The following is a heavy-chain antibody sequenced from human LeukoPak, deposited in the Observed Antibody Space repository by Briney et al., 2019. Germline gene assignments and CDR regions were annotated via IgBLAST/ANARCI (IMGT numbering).Heavy chain of an antibody. CDR2: ISAYNGNT. Sequence: GASVKVSCKASGYTFTSYGISWVRQAPGQGLEWMGWISAYNGNTNYAQKLQGRVTMTTDTSTSTAYMELRSLRSDDTAVYYCARNSGTGYEFLHYYYYMDVWGKGTTVTVSS. D-gene: IGHD3/OR15-3a*01. CDR3: ARNSGTGYEFLHYYYYMDV. CDR1: GYTFTSYG. J-gene: IGHJ6*03. V-gene: IGHV1-18*01.